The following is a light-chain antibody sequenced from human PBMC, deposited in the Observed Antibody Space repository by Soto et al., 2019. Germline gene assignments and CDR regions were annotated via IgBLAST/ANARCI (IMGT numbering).Light chain of an antibody. CDR1: SSNIGSNT. Sequence: QSVLTQPPSASGTPGQRVTISCSGSSSNIGSNTVNWYQQLPGTAPKLLIYTNNQRPSGVPDRFSGSKSGTSASLAISGLQSEDEAEYYFAAWDDSLNGLGFGTGTKVTVL. CDR2: TNN. CDR3: AAWDDSLNGLG. J-gene: IGLJ1*01. V-gene: IGLV1-44*01.